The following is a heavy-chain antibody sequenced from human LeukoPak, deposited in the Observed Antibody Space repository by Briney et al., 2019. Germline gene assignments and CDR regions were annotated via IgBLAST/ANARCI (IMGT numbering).Heavy chain of an antibody. CDR1: GDSVSSNSAT. CDR2: TYYRSKWFN. Sequence: SQTLSLTCVISGDSVSSNSATWNWIRQSPSRGLEWLGRTYYRSKWFNDYAISVKSRIIINVDTAKNRVSLQLNSVTPEDSALYYCVRARYCSGGGCYFGLDVWGQGTRVAVSS. J-gene: IGHJ6*02. CDR3: VRARYCSGGGCYFGLDV. V-gene: IGHV6-1*01. D-gene: IGHD2-15*01.